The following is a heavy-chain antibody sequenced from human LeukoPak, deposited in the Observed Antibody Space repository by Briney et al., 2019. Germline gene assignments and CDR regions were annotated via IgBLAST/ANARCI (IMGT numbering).Heavy chain of an antibody. V-gene: IGHV3-23*01. J-gene: IGHJ4*02. CDR2: ISISGTKT. D-gene: IGHD4-17*01. Sequence: GGSLRLSCAASGLTFSSYGMHWVRQAPGKGLEWVSAISISGTKTYYGDSVKGRFIISRDNSKNTLYLQMNSLRVEDTAIYYCANEIRPNDYWGRGTLVTVAS. CDR1: GLTFSSYG. CDR3: ANEIRPNDY.